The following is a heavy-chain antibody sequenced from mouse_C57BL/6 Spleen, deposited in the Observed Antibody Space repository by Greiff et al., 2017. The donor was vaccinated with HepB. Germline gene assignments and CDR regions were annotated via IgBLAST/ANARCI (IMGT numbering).Heavy chain of an antibody. D-gene: IGHD1-1*01. CDR2: INPNNGGT. V-gene: IGHV1-26*01. Sequence: EVQLQQSGPELVKPGASVKISCKASGYTFTDYYMNWVKQSHGKSLEWIGDINPNNGGTSYNQKFKGKATLTVDKSSSTAYMELRSLTSEDSAVYYCARRPYGSSHWYFDVWGTGTTVTVSS. CDR3: ARRPYGSSHWYFDV. J-gene: IGHJ1*03. CDR1: GYTFTDYY.